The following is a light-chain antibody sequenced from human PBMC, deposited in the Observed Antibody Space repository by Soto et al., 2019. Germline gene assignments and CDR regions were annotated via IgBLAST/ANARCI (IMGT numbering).Light chain of an antibody. Sequence: EIVLTQSPGTLSLSPGERATLSCRASQSVSSSYLAWYQQKPGQAPRLLIYGASSRATGIPDRFSGSGSGTDFTLTISRLEPEDFAVYYCQQYGSSPPITLGGATKVDIK. CDR1: QSVSSSY. V-gene: IGKV3-20*01. CDR3: QQYGSSPPIT. CDR2: GAS. J-gene: IGKJ4*01.